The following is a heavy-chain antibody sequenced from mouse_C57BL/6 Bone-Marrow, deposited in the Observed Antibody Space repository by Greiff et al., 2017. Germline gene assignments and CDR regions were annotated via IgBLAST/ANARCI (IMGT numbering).Heavy chain of an antibody. D-gene: IGHD2-10*01. V-gene: IGHV5-4*01. CDR3: ARGSYRGFAY. Sequence: EVHLVESGGGLVKLGGSLKLSCAASGFTFSSYAMSWVRQTPEKRLEWVATISDGGSYTYYPDNVKGRFTISRDNAKNNLYLQMSHLKSEDTAMYYCARGSYRGFAYWGQGTLVTVSA. CDR2: ISDGGSYT. J-gene: IGHJ3*01. CDR1: GFTFSSYA.